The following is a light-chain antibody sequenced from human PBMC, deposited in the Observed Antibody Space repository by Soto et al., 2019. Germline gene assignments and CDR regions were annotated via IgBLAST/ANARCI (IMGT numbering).Light chain of an antibody. Sequence: EIVLTQSPGTLSLSPGERATLSCRASLSVSSSHLAWYQQKTGQAPSLLIFGSSYRATGIPDRFSGSGCRTDFTLTISRLEPEDFAVYYCQQSNNAPFTFGSGNKVDIK. J-gene: IGKJ3*01. V-gene: IGKV3-20*01. CDR3: QQSNNAPFT. CDR1: LSVSSSH. CDR2: GSS.